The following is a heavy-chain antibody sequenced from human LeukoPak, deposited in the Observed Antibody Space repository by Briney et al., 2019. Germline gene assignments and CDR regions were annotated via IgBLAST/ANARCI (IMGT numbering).Heavy chain of an antibody. V-gene: IGHV1-2*06. CDR1: GYTFTDFY. Sequence: ASVKVSCKASGYTFTDFYTHWVRQAPGQGLQWMGRLNPNSGGTENAQNFQGRVTMSRDTSISTAYMELIRLRADDTAVYYCARDDTVTTLPFDYWGQGTLVTVSS. D-gene: IGHD4-17*01. CDR3: ARDDTVTTLPFDY. CDR2: LNPNSGGT. J-gene: IGHJ4*02.